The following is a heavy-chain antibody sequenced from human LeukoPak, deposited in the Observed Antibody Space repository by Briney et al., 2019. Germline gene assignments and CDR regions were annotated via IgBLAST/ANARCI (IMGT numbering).Heavy chain of an antibody. Sequence: GGSLRLSCAASGFRFSDYLMKWVRRAPGKGLEWISSIAGSADSTYYADSVKGRFTIPRDNPKNTMYRQMNSLRAADTAVYYCTKQGGSFSFDYWGKGTLVTVSS. D-gene: IGHD1-26*01. V-gene: IGHV3-23*01. CDR1: GFRFSDYL. CDR3: TKQGGSFSFDY. J-gene: IGHJ4*02. CDR2: IAGSADST.